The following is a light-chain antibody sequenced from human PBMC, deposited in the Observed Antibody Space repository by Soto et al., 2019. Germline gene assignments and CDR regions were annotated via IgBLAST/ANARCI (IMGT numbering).Light chain of an antibody. CDR3: QQYGSSGT. V-gene: IGKV3-20*01. CDR2: GAS. J-gene: IGKJ1*01. Sequence: VLTQSPATLSLSPGERATLSCRASQSVSNNYLAWYQQTPGQAHRLLIYGASNRATGIPDRCSGSGSGTDFTLTISRLEPEDFAVYYCQQYGSSGTFGQGTKVDIK. CDR1: QSVSNNY.